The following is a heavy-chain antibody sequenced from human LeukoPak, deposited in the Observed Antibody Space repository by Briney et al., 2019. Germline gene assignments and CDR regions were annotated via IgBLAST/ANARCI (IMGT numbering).Heavy chain of an antibody. D-gene: IGHD5-18*01. J-gene: IGHJ3*02. Sequence: RASETLSLTCTVSGGSISSYYWSWIRQPPGKGLEWIGYIYYSGSTNYNPSLKSRVTISVDTSKNQSSLKLSSVTAADTAVYYCAREGGYSYGYSFAFDIWGQGTMVTVSS. CDR2: IYYSGST. V-gene: IGHV4-59*01. CDR1: GGSISSYY. CDR3: AREGGYSYGYSFAFDI.